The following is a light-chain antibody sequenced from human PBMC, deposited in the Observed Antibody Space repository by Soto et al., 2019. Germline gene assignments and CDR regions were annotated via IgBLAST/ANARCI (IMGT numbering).Light chain of an antibody. Sequence: EIVLTQSPGTLSLSPGERATLSCRASQSVSSSYLAWYQQKPGQAPRLLIYGASSRATGIPDRFSGSGSGTDFTLTINRLEPEDCAVYYCQQYGRSGYTFGQGTKLEIK. V-gene: IGKV3-20*01. CDR1: QSVSSSY. CDR2: GAS. J-gene: IGKJ2*01. CDR3: QQYGRSGYT.